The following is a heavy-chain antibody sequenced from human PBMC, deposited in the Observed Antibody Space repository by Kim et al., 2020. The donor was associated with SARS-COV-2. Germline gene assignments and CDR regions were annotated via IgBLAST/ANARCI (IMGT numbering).Heavy chain of an antibody. D-gene: IGHD6-6*01. Sequence: ADSVKGRFNIPRNNPKNRLYLQMNSLRAEDTAVYYCALAAQSYYDYGMVVWGQGTTVTVSS. CDR3: ALAAQSYYDYGMVV. J-gene: IGHJ6*02. V-gene: IGHV3-30*13.